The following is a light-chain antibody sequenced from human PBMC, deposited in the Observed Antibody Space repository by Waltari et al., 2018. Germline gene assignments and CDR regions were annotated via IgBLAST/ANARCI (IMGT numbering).Light chain of an antibody. CDR2: GAS. V-gene: IGKV3-15*01. CDR1: QNVYTN. CDR3: QQYNTWPPLT. J-gene: IGKJ4*01. Sequence: EIVMTQSPATLSLSPGESATLSCRASQNVYTNLAWYQQKPGQAPRLLISGASARATGVPWRFRGSGSGTEFTLTISSLQSDDFAVYYCQQYNTWPPLTIGGGTRVDIK.